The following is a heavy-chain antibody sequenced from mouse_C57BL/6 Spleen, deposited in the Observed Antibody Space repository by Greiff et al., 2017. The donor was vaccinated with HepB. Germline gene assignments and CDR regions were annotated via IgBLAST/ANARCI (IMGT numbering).Heavy chain of an antibody. CDR2: IYPGDGDI. CDR3: ARESAYFSNYYYLDY. CDR1: GYAFSSYW. V-gene: IGHV1-80*01. J-gene: IGHJ2*01. Sequence: VQLQQSGAELVKPGASVKISCKASGYAFSSYWMNWVKQRPGKGLEWIGQIYPGDGDINYNGKFKGKATLTADKSSSTAYMQLSSLTYEDSAVYFCARESAYFSNYYYLDYWGQGTTLTVSS. D-gene: IGHD2-5*01.